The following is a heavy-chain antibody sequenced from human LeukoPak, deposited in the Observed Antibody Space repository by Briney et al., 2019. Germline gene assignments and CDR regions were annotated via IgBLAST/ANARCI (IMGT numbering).Heavy chain of an antibody. CDR2: ISSSGSTI. CDR3: AREVVPAAKGVGFDP. J-gene: IGHJ5*02. D-gene: IGHD2-2*01. V-gene: IGHV3-11*01. CDR1: GFTFSDYY. Sequence: GGSLRLSCAASGFTFSDYYMSWIRQAPGKGLVWVSYISSSGSTIYYADSVKGRFTISRDNAKNSLYLQMNSLRAEDTAVYYCAREVVPAAKGVGFDPWGQGTLVTVSS.